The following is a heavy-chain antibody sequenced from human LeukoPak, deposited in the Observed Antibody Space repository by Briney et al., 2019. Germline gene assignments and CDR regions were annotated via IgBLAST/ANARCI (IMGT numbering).Heavy chain of an antibody. Sequence: PGGSLRRSCAASGFTFSSYAMSSVHQAPGHGLEWVSAISGSGSSTYYADSVRVRFTISRDNSKNTLYLQMNSLRAEDTAIYYCAKYRGYQVHDAFDIWVQGTMVTVSS. CDR3: AKYRGYQVHDAFDI. D-gene: IGHD2-2*01. CDR2: ISGSGSST. J-gene: IGHJ3*02. V-gene: IGHV3-23*01. CDR1: GFTFSSYA.